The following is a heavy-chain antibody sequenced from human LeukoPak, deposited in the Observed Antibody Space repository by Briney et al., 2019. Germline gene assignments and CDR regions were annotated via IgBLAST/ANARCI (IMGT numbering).Heavy chain of an antibody. V-gene: IGHV4-59*01. CDR2: IYYSGST. CDR3: ARGIVVVTADDAFDI. J-gene: IGHJ3*02. CDR1: GGSISGYH. D-gene: IGHD2-21*02. Sequence: PSETLSLTCTVSGGSISGYHWSWIRQPPGKGLEWIGYIYYSGSTNYNPSLKSRVTISVDTSKNQFSLKLSSVTAADTAVYYCARGIVVVTADDAFDIWGQGTMVTVSS.